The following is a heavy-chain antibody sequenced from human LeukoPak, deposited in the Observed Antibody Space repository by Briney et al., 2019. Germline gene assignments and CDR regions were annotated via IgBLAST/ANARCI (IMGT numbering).Heavy chain of an antibody. D-gene: IGHD3-22*01. J-gene: IGHJ4*02. CDR2: INPNRGCT. CDR1: GYTFTGYY. CDR3: PRSGNVVATIPYDSSGYARLNYFDY. V-gene: IGHV1-2*02. Sequence: SSVTVSCKASGYTFTGYYMHWVRQAPGQGLEWMGWINPNRGCTNYAQKLQGRVTMTRDTSISTAYLELSRMRSYDNAVYNCPRSGNVVATIPYDSSGYARLNYFDYWGQGTLVTVSS.